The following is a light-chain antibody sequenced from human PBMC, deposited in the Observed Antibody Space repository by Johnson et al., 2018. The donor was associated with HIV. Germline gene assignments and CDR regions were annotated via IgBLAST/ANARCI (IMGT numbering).Light chain of an antibody. CDR2: EDN. Sequence: QSILTQPPSVSAAPGQKVTVSCSGSSSNIENNFVSWYQQLPGTAPKLLIYEDNKRPSGIPDRFSGSKSGTSATLGITGLQTGDEADYYCGTWDSSLTSYVFGAGTKVTVL. J-gene: IGLJ1*01. V-gene: IGLV1-51*02. CDR3: GTWDSSLTSYV. CDR1: SSNIENNF.